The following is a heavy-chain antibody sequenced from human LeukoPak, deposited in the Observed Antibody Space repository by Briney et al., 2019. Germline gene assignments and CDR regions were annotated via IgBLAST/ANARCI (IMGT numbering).Heavy chain of an antibody. J-gene: IGHJ2*01. CDR2: ISSSSDTV. Sequence: GGSLRLSCAASGSTFSNYNMNWVRQAPGKGLEWVSYISSSSDTVFYPDSVKGRFTISRDNAKNSLYLQMYSLRDDDTAAYYCARDDTGNSGHFDLWGRGTLVTVSS. CDR3: ARDDTGNSGHFDL. D-gene: IGHD1-1*01. V-gene: IGHV3-48*02. CDR1: GSTFSNYN.